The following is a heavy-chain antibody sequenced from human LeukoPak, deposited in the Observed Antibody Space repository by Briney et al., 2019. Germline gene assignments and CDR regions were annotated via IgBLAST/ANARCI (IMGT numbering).Heavy chain of an antibody. Sequence: PGGSLRLSCAASGFTFSNAWMNWVRQAPGKGLEWVSSISSSSSYIYYADSVKGRFTISRDNAKNSLYLQMNSLRAEDTAVYYCARDSRYGGDYWGQGTLVTVSS. CDR1: GFTFSNAW. V-gene: IGHV3-21*01. D-gene: IGHD4-23*01. CDR3: ARDSRYGGDY. J-gene: IGHJ4*02. CDR2: ISSSSSYI.